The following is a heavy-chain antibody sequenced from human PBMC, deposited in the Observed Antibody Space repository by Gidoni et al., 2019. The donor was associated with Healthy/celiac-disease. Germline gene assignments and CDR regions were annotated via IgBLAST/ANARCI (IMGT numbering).Heavy chain of an antibody. J-gene: IGHJ6*04. D-gene: IGHD2-2*01. CDR3: TRVMGYCSSTSCPGDV. CDR2: IRSKAYGGTT. Sequence: EVQLVESGGGLVQPGRSLRLSCTASGFTFGDYAMSWVRQAPGKGLEWVGFIRSKAYGGTTEYAASVKGRFTISRDDSKSIAYLQMNSLKTEDTAVYYCTRVMGYCSSTSCPGDVWGKGTTVTVSS. V-gene: IGHV3-49*04. CDR1: GFTFGDYA.